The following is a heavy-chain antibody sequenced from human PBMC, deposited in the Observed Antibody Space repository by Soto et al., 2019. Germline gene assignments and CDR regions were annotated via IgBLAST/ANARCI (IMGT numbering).Heavy chain of an antibody. Sequence: PSETLSLTCAVYGGSFSGYYWSWFRQPPGKGLEWIGEINHSGSTNYNPALKSRVTISVDTSKNQFSLKLSSVTAADTAVYYCARKRSSGWYFDYWGQGTLVTVSS. V-gene: IGHV4-34*01. CDR1: GGSFSGYY. CDR3: ARKRSSGWYFDY. J-gene: IGHJ4*02. CDR2: INHSGST. D-gene: IGHD6-19*01.